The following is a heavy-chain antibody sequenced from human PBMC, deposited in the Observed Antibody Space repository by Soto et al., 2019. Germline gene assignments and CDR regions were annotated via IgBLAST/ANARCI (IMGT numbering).Heavy chain of an antibody. CDR1: GYTFTSYG. V-gene: IGHV1-18*01. D-gene: IGHD2-15*01. Sequence: ASVNVSCKASGYTFTSYGISWVRQAPGQGLEWMGWISAYNGNTNYAQKLQGRVTMTTDTSTSTAYMELRSLRSDDTAVYYCARDRIGYCSGGSCWGGDAFEIWGQGTMVTVSS. CDR3: ARDRIGYCSGGSCWGGDAFEI. CDR2: ISAYNGNT. J-gene: IGHJ3*02.